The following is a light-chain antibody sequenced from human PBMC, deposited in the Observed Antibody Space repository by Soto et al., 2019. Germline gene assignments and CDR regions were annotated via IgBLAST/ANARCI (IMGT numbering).Light chain of an antibody. V-gene: IGKV1-39*01. CDR3: QQSYSTPPT. CDR1: QSISSY. Sequence: DIQMTQSPSSLYAAVGDRVTITCRASQSISSYLNWYQQKPGKAPKLLIYAASSLQSGVPSRFSGSGSGTDFTLTISSLQSEDFATYYCQQSYSTPPTFGQGTKLEIK. CDR2: AAS. J-gene: IGKJ2*01.